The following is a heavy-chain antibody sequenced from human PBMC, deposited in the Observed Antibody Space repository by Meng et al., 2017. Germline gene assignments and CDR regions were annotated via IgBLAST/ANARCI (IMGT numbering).Heavy chain of an antibody. Sequence: GESLKISCAASGFTFSSYAMSWVRQAPGKGLEWVSAISGSGGSTYYADSVKGRFTISRDNSKNTLYLQMNSLRAEDTAVYYCAKRSITGTTPNYYYGMDVWGQGTMVNVSS. CDR2: ISGSGGST. D-gene: IGHD1-20*01. CDR3: AKRSITGTTPNYYYGMDV. CDR1: GFTFSSYA. J-gene: IGHJ6*02. V-gene: IGHV3-23*01.